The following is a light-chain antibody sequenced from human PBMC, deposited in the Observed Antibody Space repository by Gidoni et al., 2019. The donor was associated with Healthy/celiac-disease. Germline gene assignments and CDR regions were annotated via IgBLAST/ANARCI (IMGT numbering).Light chain of an antibody. Sequence: IQITQSPSSLSASVGDRVTITCRASQSISSHLNWYQQKPGKAPKLLIDASSSLQSGVPSRFSGSGSGTDFTITISSLQPEDFETYYCQQSYSTLTFGGGTKVEIK. CDR1: QSISSH. CDR2: ASS. V-gene: IGKV1-39*01. CDR3: QQSYSTLT. J-gene: IGKJ4*01.